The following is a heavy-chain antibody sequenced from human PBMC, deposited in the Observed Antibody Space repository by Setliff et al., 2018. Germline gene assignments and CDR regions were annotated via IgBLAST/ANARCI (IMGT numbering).Heavy chain of an antibody. CDR3: ARVPYYYRWDY. CDR1: GGTFSSYA. D-gene: IGHD1-26*01. J-gene: IGHJ4*02. V-gene: IGHV1-69*05. CDR2: ISPIFATT. Sequence: GASVKVSCKASGGTFSSYAINWVRQAPGQGLEWMGGISPIFATTNYAQKFQGRVTITTDEATNTAYMELSSLRSEDTAVYYCARVPYYYRWDYWGQGTLVTVSS.